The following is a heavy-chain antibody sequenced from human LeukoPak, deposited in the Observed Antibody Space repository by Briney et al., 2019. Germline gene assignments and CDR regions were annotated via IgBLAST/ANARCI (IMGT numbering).Heavy chain of an antibody. V-gene: IGHV3-21*01. CDR2: ISSSSSYI. D-gene: IGHD2-21*01. CDR1: GFTFSSYS. J-gene: IGHJ5*02. CDR3: ARDRKYCGGDCYSDQYNWFDP. Sequence: PGGSLRLSCAASGFTFSSYSMNWVRQAPGKGLGWVSSISSSSSYIYYADSVKGRFTISRDNAKNSLYLQMNSLRAEDTAVYYCARDRKYCGGDCYSDQYNWFDPWGQGTLVTVSS.